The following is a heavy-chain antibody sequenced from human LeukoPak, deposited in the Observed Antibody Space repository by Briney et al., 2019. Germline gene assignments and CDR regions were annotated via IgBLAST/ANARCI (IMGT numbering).Heavy chain of an antibody. D-gene: IGHD3-22*01. V-gene: IGHV1-2*02. CDR1: GYTFTSYD. Sequence: ASVKVSCKASGYTFTSYDINWVRQATGQGLEWMGWINPNSGGTNYAQKFQGRVTMTRDTSISTAYMELSRLRSDDTAVYYCARTSSGYYAHFDLWGQGTLVTVS. CDR3: ARTSSGYYAHFDL. CDR2: INPNSGGT. J-gene: IGHJ4*02.